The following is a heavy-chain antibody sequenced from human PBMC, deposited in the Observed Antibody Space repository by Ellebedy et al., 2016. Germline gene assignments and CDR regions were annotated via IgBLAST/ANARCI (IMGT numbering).Heavy chain of an antibody. CDR2: INSDGSST. CDR1: GFTFSSYW. V-gene: IGHV3-74*01. CDR3: AREEGLRYFDW. Sequence: GGSLRLXCAASGFTFSSYWMHWVRQAPGKGLVWVSRINSDGSSTSYADSVKGRFTISRDNAKNTLYLQMNSLRAEDTAVYYCAREEGLRYFDWWGQGTLVTVSS. D-gene: IGHD3-9*01. J-gene: IGHJ4*02.